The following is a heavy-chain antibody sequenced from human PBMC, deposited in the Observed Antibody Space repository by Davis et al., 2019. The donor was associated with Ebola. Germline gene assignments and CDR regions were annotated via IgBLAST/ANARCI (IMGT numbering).Heavy chain of an antibody. D-gene: IGHD3-10*01. CDR2: ISYDGSNK. V-gene: IGHV3-30-3*01. Sequence: PGGSLRLSCAASGFTFSSYAMSWVRQAPGKGLEWVAVISYDGSNKYYADSVKGRFTISRDNSKNTLYLQMNSLRAEDTAVYYCARNREVRGVRDWFDPWGQGTLVTVSS. J-gene: IGHJ5*02. CDR1: GFTFSSYA. CDR3: ARNREVRGVRDWFDP.